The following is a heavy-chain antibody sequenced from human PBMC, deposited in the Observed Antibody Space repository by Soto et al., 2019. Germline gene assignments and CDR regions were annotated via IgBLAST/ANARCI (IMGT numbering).Heavy chain of an antibody. CDR2: ISYDGSNK. CDR3: ARVLYSSGWYYYYGMDV. Sequence: GGSLRLSCAASGFTFSSYAMHWVRQAPGKGLEWVAVISYDGSNKYYADSVKGRFTISRDNSKNTLYLQMNSLRAEDTAVYYCARVLYSSGWYYYYGMDVWGQGTTVTVSS. CDR1: GFTFSSYA. J-gene: IGHJ6*02. D-gene: IGHD6-19*01. V-gene: IGHV3-30-3*01.